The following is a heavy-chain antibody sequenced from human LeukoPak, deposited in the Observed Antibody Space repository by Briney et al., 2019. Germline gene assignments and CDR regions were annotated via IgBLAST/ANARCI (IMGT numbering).Heavy chain of an antibody. CDR3: ARGPSGWGSLDS. D-gene: IGHD7-27*01. J-gene: IGHJ4*02. Sequence: PGGSLRLSCAASGFTFSSYWMHWVRQAPGKGLVWVSRINSDGSSTNYADSVDGRFTISRDNAKSTLYLQVKSLRAEDTAVYYCARGPSGWGSLDSWGQGTLVTVSS. V-gene: IGHV3-74*01. CDR2: INSDGSST. CDR1: GFTFSSYW.